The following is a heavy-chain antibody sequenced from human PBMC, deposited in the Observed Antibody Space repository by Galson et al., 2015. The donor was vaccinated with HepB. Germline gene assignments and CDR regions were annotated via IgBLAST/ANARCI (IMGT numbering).Heavy chain of an antibody. V-gene: IGHV3-48*04. D-gene: IGHD3-10*01. CDR3: ARSRRGADLFDY. CDR1: GFTFSSYS. CDR2: ISSGSSTI. Sequence: SLRLSCAASGFTFSSYSMNWVRQAPGKGLGWVSYISSGSSTIYYAVSVKGRFTISRDNAKNSLSLQMNSLRAEDTAVYYCARSRRGADLFDYWGQGTLVTVSS. J-gene: IGHJ4*02.